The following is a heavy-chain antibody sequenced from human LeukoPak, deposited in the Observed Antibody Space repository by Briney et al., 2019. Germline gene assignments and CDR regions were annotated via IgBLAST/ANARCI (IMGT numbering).Heavy chain of an antibody. CDR2: ISSSSSGI. V-gene: IGHV3-48*01. CDR3: TRDANWNPDY. D-gene: IGHD1-1*01. J-gene: IGHJ4*02. CDR1: GITFSTYS. Sequence: PGGSLRLSCAASGITFSTYSMNWVRQAPGKGLEWVSYISSSSSGIYYADSVQGRFTTSRDNGKNSLYLQMNSLRAEDTAVYYCTRDANWNPDYWGQGSLVTVSS.